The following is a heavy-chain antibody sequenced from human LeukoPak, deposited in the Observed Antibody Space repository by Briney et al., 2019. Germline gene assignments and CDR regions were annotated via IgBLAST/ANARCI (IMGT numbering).Heavy chain of an antibody. V-gene: IGHV4-34*01. J-gene: IGHJ6*02. CDR2: INHSGST. Sequence: SETLSLTCAVYGGSFSGYYWSWIRQPPGRGLEWIGEINHSGSTNYNPSLKSRVTISVDTSKNQFSLKLSSVTAADTAVYYCARVASKGGMDVWGQGTTVTVSS. CDR3: ARVASKGGMDV. CDR1: GGSFSGYY.